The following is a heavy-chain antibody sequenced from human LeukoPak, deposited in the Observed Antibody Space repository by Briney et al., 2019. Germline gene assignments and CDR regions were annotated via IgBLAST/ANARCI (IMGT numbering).Heavy chain of an antibody. J-gene: IGHJ4*02. CDR1: GYTFTGYY. D-gene: IGHD1-14*01. CDR2: VNPNNGGT. CDR3: ARGLAVNARTSQG. Sequence: GASVKVSCKASGYTFTGYYMHWVRQAPGQGLEWMGWVNPNNGGTNYAQKFQGRVTMTRDTSISTAYMELSRLRSDDTAVYYCARGLAVNARTSQGWGQGNLVTVSS. V-gene: IGHV1-2*02.